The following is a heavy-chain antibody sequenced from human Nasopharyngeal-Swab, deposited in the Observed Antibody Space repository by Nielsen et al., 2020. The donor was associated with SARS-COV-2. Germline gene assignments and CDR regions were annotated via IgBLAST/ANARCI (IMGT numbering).Heavy chain of an antibody. Sequence: PGKGLEWIGSIYYSGSTYYNPYLKSRVTISVDSYKNQFSLKLSYVTAADTAVYYCARPGYDSSGYTSYFDYWGQGTLVTVSS. V-gene: IGHV4-39*01. D-gene: IGHD3-22*01. CDR3: ARPGYDSSGYTSYFDY. J-gene: IGHJ4*02. CDR2: IYYSGST.